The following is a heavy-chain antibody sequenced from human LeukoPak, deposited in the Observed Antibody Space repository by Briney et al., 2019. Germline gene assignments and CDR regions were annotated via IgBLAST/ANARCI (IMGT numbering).Heavy chain of an antibody. V-gene: IGHV1-46*01. D-gene: IGHD3-22*01. CDR3: ARCTTINYHDSSGYLYAFDI. Sequence: ASVKVSCKASGYTFTSYYMHWVRQAPGQGLEWMGIISPSGGSTSYAQKFQGRVTMTRDTSTSTGYMELSSLRSEDTAVYYCARCTTINYHDSSGYLYAFDIWGQGTMVTVSS. CDR1: GYTFTSYY. J-gene: IGHJ3*02. CDR2: ISPSGGST.